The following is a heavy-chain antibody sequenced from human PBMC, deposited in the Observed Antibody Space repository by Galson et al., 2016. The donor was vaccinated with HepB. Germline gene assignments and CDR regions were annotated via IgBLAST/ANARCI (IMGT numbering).Heavy chain of an antibody. V-gene: IGHV3-33*06. CDR1: GFRFNSYG. Sequence: SLRLSCAASGFRFNSYGMHWVRQAPGKGLEWVAVIWYDTSNTYYADSVRGRFSIYRDNSKNTLYLQMNSLRAEDTAIYYCGKDIVWSGYARGVDSWGQGTLVTVSS. J-gene: IGHJ4*02. CDR2: IWYDTSNT. CDR3: GKDIVWSGYARGVDS. D-gene: IGHD3-3*01.